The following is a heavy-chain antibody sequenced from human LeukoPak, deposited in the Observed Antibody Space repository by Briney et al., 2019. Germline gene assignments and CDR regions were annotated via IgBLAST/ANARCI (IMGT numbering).Heavy chain of an antibody. CDR1: GFTFSSYA. Sequence: GGSLRLSCAASGFTFSSYAMHWVRQAPGKGLEWVAVISYDGSNKYYADSVKGRFTISRDNSKNTLYLQMNSLRAEDTAVYYCARGLNSGFDYWGQGTLVTVSS. CDR3: ARGLNSGFDY. D-gene: IGHD2/OR15-2a*01. V-gene: IGHV3-30*04. J-gene: IGHJ4*02. CDR2: ISYDGSNK.